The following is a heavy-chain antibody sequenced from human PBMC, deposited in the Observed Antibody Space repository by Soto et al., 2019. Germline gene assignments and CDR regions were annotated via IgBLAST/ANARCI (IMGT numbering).Heavy chain of an antibody. CDR1: GGTFSSYA. CDR2: IIPIFGTA. V-gene: IGHV1-69*01. Sequence: QVQLVQSGAEVKKPGSSVKVSCKASGGTFSSYAISWVRQAPGQGLEWMGGIIPIFGTANYAQKFQGRVTITADESTSTAYMELSSLRSDDTAVYYCAREGGNDYGDKTYAFDIWGQGTMVTVSS. CDR3: AREGGNDYGDKTYAFDI. D-gene: IGHD4-17*01. J-gene: IGHJ3*02.